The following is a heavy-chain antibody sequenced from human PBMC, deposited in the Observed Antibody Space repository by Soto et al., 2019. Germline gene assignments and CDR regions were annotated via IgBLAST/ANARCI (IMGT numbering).Heavy chain of an antibody. Sequence: QVQLVQSGAEVKKPGASVKVSCKASGYTFTGYYMHWVRQAPGQGLEWMGWINPNSGGTNYAQKFQGWVTMTRDTSISTAYMELSRLRSDDTAVYYCARGSQVVAAFSPFDSWGQGTLVTVSS. V-gene: IGHV1-2*04. D-gene: IGHD2-15*01. CDR2: INPNSGGT. CDR3: ARGSQVVAAFSPFDS. J-gene: IGHJ4*02. CDR1: GYTFTGYY.